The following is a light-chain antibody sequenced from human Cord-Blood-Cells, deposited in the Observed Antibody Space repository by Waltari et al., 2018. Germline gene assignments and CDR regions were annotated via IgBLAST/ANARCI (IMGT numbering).Light chain of an antibody. CDR1: SSDVGSYNL. V-gene: IGLV2-23*02. CDR2: EVS. J-gene: IGLJ2*01. CDR3: CSYAGSSTVV. Sequence: QSALTQPASVSGSPGQSITISCTGTSSDVGSYNLVSWYQQHPGKAPKLMIYEVSKRPSGVSNRVSGSKSGNTASLTSSGLQAEDEADYYCCSYAGSSTVVFGGGTKLTVL.